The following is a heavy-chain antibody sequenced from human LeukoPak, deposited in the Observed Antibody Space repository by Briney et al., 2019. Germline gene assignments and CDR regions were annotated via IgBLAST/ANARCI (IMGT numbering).Heavy chain of an antibody. CDR2: IIPIFGTA. D-gene: IGHD5-24*01. CDR1: GYTFTSYG. CDR3: AGRDGYNFAFDI. Sequence: ASVKVSCKASGYTFTSYGISWVRQAPGQGLEWMGGIIPIFGTANYAQKFQGRVTITADESTSTAYMELSSLRSEDTAVYYCAGRDGYNFAFDIWGQGTMVTVSS. J-gene: IGHJ3*02. V-gene: IGHV1-69*13.